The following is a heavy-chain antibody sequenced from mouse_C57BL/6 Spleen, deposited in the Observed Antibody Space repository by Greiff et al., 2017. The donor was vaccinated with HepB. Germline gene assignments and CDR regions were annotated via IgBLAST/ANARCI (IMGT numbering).Heavy chain of an antibody. V-gene: IGHV2-5*01. D-gene: IGHD1-1*01. J-gene: IGHJ3*01. CDR2: IWRGGST. Sequence: QVQLQQSGPGLVQPSQSLFITCTVSGFSFTSYGVHWVRQSPGKGLEWLGVIWRGGSTDYNAAFMSRLSITKDNSKSQVFFKMNSLQADDTAIYYCAKTDYYGSNGFAYWGQGTLVTVSA. CDR3: AKTDYYGSNGFAY. CDR1: GFSFTSYG.